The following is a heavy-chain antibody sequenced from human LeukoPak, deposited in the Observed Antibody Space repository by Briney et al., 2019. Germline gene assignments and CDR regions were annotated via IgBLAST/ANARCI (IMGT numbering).Heavy chain of an antibody. D-gene: IGHD1-1*01. CDR1: GASFSNYY. Sequence: SETLSLTCAVYGASFSNYYWSWIRQPPGRGLEWIGEINHSGSVNYNPSLKSRVAISVDTSKNQLSLKLNSVTAADTAVYFCARGGWWDNWNRFDPWGQGTLVTVSS. CDR3: ARGGWWDNWNRFDP. V-gene: IGHV4-34*01. J-gene: IGHJ5*02. CDR2: INHSGSV.